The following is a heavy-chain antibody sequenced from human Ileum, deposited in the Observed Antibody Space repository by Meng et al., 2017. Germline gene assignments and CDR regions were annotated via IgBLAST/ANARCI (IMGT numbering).Heavy chain of an antibody. CDR2: VYYNGVT. D-gene: IGHD1-26*01. V-gene: IGHV4-61*01. Sequence: VYLQDSVPGLLRPPAILSLTCPGSVGSVRICCGYLSWIRQSAGKGLEWIGYVYYNGVTNYNPSLRSRITTSIDTSKNQFSLKLSSVTAADTALYYCTRERSWSDFGYFDDWGRGTLVTVSS. CDR1: VGSVRICCGY. J-gene: IGHJ4*02. CDR3: TRERSWSDFGYFDD.